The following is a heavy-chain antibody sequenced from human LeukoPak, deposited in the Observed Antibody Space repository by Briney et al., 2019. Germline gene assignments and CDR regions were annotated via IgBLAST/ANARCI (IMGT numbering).Heavy chain of an antibody. V-gene: IGHV3-23*01. CDR1: GFTFSTYA. Sequence: GGSLRLSRAASGFTFSTYAMSWVRQAPGKGLEWVSVISGSGSSTYYAVSVKGRFTISRDNSKNTLYLQMNSLRAEDTAVYYCAKEMATIRAFDFWGQGTMVTVSS. CDR2: ISGSGSST. D-gene: IGHD5-24*01. CDR3: AKEMATIRAFDF. J-gene: IGHJ3*01.